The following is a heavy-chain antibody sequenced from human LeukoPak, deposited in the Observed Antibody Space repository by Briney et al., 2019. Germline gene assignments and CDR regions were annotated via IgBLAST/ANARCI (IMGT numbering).Heavy chain of an antibody. CDR2: ISASCGVT. CDR1: GFTFSSYD. V-gene: IGHV3-23*01. D-gene: IGHD4-17*01. J-gene: IGHJ4*02. Sequence: PGGSLRLSCVVSGFTFSSYDMSWVRQAPGKGLEWVSGISASCGVTYYAGSVKGRFTISRDNSKSTLDLQMNSLRADDTAVYYCAEGGLYGDSGDFWGQGALVIVSS. CDR3: AEGGLYGDSGDF.